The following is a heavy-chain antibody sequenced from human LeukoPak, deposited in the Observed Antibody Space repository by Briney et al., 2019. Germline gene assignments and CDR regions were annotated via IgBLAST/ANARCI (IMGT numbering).Heavy chain of an antibody. Sequence: QSGGSLRLSCAASGFTFSSYWMSWVRQAPGKGVEWVANIKQDGSEKYYVDSVKGRFTISRDNAKNSLYLQMNSLRAEDTAVYYCARDHSEWFDYYYYHMDVWGKGTTVTVSS. V-gene: IGHV3-7*01. CDR2: IKQDGSEK. CDR3: ARDHSEWFDYYYYHMDV. CDR1: GFTFSSYW. D-gene: IGHD3-10*01. J-gene: IGHJ6*03.